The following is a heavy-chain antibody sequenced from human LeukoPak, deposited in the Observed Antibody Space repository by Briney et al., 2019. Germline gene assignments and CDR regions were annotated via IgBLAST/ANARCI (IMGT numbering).Heavy chain of an antibody. Sequence: GGSLRLSCAASGFTFSRYSMHWARQAPGKGLEWVALMSNDGGNIQYAESVKGRFTISRDNSKNTLYLQMNSLRDEDTAVYFCARGGGSGAYLIDSWGQGTLVTVSS. CDR2: MSNDGGNI. D-gene: IGHD3-3*01. CDR3: ARGGGSGAYLIDS. J-gene: IGHJ4*02. V-gene: IGHV3-30*01. CDR1: GFTFSRYS.